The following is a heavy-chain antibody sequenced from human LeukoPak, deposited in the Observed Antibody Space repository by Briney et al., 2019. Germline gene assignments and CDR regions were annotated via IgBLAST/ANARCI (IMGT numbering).Heavy chain of an antibody. CDR3: ARGANSSGSNWFDP. J-gene: IGHJ5*02. CDR1: GYTFTSYD. V-gene: IGHV1-8*01. CDR2: MNPNSGNT. Sequence: ASVKVSCKASGYTFTSYDINWVRQATGQGLEWMGWMNPNSGNTGYAQKSQGRVTMTRNTSISTAYMELSSLRSEDTAVYYCARGANSSGSNWFDPWGQGTLVTVSS. D-gene: IGHD6-19*01.